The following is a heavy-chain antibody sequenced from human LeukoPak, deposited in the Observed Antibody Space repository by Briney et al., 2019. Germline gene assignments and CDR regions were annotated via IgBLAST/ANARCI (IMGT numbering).Heavy chain of an antibody. D-gene: IGHD3-22*01. CDR2: IYLYGTT. J-gene: IGHJ2*01. V-gene: IGHV4-4*02. CDR1: IGSISSSKW. CDR3: ARGTGYYYDRPRTGGWYFDL. Sequence: SSETLSLTCSVSIGSISSSKWWSWVRQSPVKGLEWIGEIYLYGTTNYNPSFTSRVTMSVDRSRNQFSLKLTSVTAADTAVYYCARGTGYYYDRPRTGGWYFDLWGRGTLVTVSS.